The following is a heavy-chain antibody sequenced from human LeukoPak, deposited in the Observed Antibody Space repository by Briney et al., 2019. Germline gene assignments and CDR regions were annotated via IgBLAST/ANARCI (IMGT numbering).Heavy chain of an antibody. Sequence: PSETLSLTCYVSGDSISSSYFWGWIRQPPGTGLEWIGSISHGENTFYNPSLKSRVTISVDTSKNHFSLNLSAVTAAGTAVYYCARAWKYNGNPNWIDLWGQGVLVTVSS. CDR3: ARAWKYNGNPNWIDL. CDR1: GDSISSSYF. D-gene: IGHD2-8*01. V-gene: IGHV4-38-2*02. CDR2: ISHGENT. J-gene: IGHJ5*02.